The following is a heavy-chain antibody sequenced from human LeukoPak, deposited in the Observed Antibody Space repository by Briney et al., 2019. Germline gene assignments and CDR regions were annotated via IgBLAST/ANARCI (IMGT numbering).Heavy chain of an antibody. CDR1: RGSISSSSYY. Sequence: SETLSLTCTVSRGSISSSSYYWGWIRQPPGQGLEWNGCIYYSGSTYYNPSLKSRVTISVDTAKNQFSLKLSSVTAADTAVYYCARQGDSYYYYGMDVWGEGTTVTVSS. CDR3: ARQGDSYYYYGMDV. V-gene: IGHV4-39*01. CDR2: IYYSGST. D-gene: IGHD1-26*01. J-gene: IGHJ6*04.